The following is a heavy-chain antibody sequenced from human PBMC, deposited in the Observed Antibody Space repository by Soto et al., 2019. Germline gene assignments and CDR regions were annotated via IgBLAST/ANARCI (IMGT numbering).Heavy chain of an antibody. CDR2: INPSGGST. V-gene: IGHV1-46*01. CDR1: GYTFTSYY. D-gene: IGHD3-22*01. Sequence: GASVKVSCKASGYTFTSYYMHWVRQAPGQGLEWMGIINPSGGSTSYAQKFQGRVTMTRDTSTSTVYMELSSLRSEDTAVYYCARAGGYYYDSSGYQDYYYYYGMDVWGQGTTVTVS. CDR3: ARAGGYYYDSSGYQDYYYYYGMDV. J-gene: IGHJ6*02.